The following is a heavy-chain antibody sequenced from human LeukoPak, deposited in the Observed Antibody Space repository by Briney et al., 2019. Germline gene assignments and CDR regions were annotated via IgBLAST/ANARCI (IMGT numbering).Heavy chain of an antibody. Sequence: ASVKVSCKASGYTFTGYYMHWVRQAPGQGLEWMGWINPNSGGTNYAQKFQGWVTMTRDTSISTAYMELSRLRSDDTAVYYCARVAGYSGYDYDYWGQGTLVTVSS. D-gene: IGHD5-12*01. V-gene: IGHV1-2*04. J-gene: IGHJ4*02. CDR3: ARVAGYSGYDYDY. CDR1: GYTFTGYY. CDR2: INPNSGGT.